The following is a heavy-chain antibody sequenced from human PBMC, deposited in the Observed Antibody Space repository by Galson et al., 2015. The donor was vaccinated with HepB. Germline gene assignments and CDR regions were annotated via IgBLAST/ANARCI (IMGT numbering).Heavy chain of an antibody. CDR1: GFSFSDYY. V-gene: IGHV3-11*01. CDR3: ARGLTIFEVGLMQGLDAFDI. CDR2: ISSSGNNI. D-gene: IGHD3-3*01. J-gene: IGHJ3*02. Sequence: SLRLSCAASGFSFSDYYMSWIRQAPGKGLEWVAYISSSGNNIYYADSVKGRFTISRDNGKKALDLQMNSLRAEDTALYYCARGLTIFEVGLMQGLDAFDIWGQGTMITVSS.